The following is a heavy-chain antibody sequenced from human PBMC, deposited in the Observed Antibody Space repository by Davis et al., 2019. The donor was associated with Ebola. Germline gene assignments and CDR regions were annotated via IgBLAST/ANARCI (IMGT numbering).Heavy chain of an antibody. Sequence: GSLRLSCAASGLTFSGSAMHWVRQASGKGLEWVGRIRSKANSYATAYAASVKGRFTISRDDSKNTAYLQMNSLKTEDTAVYYCTKGGGAGGREDDYWGQGTLVTVSS. V-gene: IGHV3-73*01. CDR2: IRSKANSYAT. CDR3: TKGGGAGGREDDY. D-gene: IGHD3-16*01. J-gene: IGHJ4*02. CDR1: GLTFSGSA.